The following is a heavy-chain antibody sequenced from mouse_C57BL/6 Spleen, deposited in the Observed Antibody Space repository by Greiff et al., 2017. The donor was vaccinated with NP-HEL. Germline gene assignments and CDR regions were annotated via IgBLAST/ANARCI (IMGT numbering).Heavy chain of an antibody. Sequence: QVQLQQSGPELVKPGASVKISCKASGYAFSSSWMNWVKQRPGKGLEWIGRIYPGDGDTNYNGKFKGKATLTADKSSSTAYMQLSSLTSEDSAVYFWALGRPVDYWGKGTTLTVSS. CDR3: ALGRPVDY. J-gene: IGHJ2*01. V-gene: IGHV1-82*01. CDR2: IYPGDGDT. D-gene: IGHD4-1*01. CDR1: GYAFSSSW.